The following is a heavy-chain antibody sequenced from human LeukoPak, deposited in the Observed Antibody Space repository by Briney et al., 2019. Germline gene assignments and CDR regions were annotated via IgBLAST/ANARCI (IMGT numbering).Heavy chain of an antibody. J-gene: IGHJ4*02. V-gene: IGHV1-18*01. CDR2: ISAYNGNT. CDR3: ARVREPLLVDY. CDR1: GYTFTSYG. D-gene: IGHD6-6*01. Sequence: EASVKVSCEASGYTFTSYGISWVRQAPGQGLEWMGWISAYNGNTNYAQKLQGRVTMTTDTSTSTAYMELRSLRSDDTAVYYCARVREPLLVDYWGQGTLVTVSS.